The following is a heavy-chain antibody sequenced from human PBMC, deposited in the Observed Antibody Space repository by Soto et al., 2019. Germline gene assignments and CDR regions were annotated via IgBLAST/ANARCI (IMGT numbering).Heavy chain of an antibody. V-gene: IGHV3-30-3*01. J-gene: IGHJ5*02. CDR3: ARDHRQWLVRISACCWFDP. CDR1: GFTFSSYA. D-gene: IGHD6-19*01. CDR2: ISYDGSNK. Sequence: GGSLRLSCAASGFTFSSYAMHWVRQAPGKGLEWVAVISYDGSNKYYADSVKGRFTISRDNSKNTLYLQMNSLRAEDTAVYYCARDHRQWLVRISACCWFDPWGQGTLVTVSS.